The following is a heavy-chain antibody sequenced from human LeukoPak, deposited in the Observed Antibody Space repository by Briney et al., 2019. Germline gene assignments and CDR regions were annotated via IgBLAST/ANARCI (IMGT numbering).Heavy chain of an antibody. J-gene: IGHJ4*02. V-gene: IGHV4-4*07. CDR2: IYTSGST. CDR3: ARAFPYYDILTGYYQGYYFDY. D-gene: IGHD3-9*01. CDR1: GGSISSYY. Sequence: PSETLSLTCTVSGGSISSYYWSWIRQPAGKGLEWIGRIYTSGSTNYNPSLKSRVTMSVDTSKNQFSLKLSSVTAADTAVYYCARAFPYYDILTGYYQGYYFDYWGQGTLVTVSS.